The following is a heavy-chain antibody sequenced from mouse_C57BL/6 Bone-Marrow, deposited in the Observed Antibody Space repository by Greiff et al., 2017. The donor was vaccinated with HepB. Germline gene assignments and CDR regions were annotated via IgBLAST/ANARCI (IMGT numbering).Heavy chain of an antibody. CDR2: IDPSDSYT. J-gene: IGHJ4*01. D-gene: IGHD1-1*01. Sequence: QVQLKQSGAELVKPGASVKLSCKASGYTFTSYWMQWVKQRPGQGLEWIGEIDPSDSYTNYNQKFKGKATMTVDTSSSTAYMQLSSLTSEDSAVYYCARPVAAPYAMDYWGQGTSVTVSS. CDR3: ARPVAAPYAMDY. CDR1: GYTFTSYW. V-gene: IGHV1-50*01.